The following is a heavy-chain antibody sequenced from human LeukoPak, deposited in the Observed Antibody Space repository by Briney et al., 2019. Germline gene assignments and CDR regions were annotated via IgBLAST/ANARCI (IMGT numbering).Heavy chain of an antibody. CDR2: IYSGGSA. Sequence: PGGSLRLSCAASGFTVSSNYMSWVRQAPGKGLEWVSVIYSGGSAYYADSVKGRFTISRDNSKNTLYLQMNSVRAEDTAVYYCAKDLGHRSGDYWSVDYWGQGTLVTVSS. CDR3: AKDLGHRSGDYWSVDY. V-gene: IGHV3-53*05. D-gene: IGHD4-17*01. J-gene: IGHJ4*02. CDR1: GFTVSSNY.